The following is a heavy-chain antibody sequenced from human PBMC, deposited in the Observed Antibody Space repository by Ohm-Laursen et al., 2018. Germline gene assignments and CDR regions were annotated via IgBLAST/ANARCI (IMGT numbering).Heavy chain of an antibody. J-gene: IGHJ4*02. CDR1: GGSLSGYY. CDR2: INHSGST. V-gene: IGHV4-34*01. CDR3: ARGPRRVATFDY. Sequence: SDTLSLTCVVYGGSLSGYYWSWIRQPPGKGLEWIGEINHSGSTNYNPSLKSRVTIPVDTSKNQFSLKLSSVTAADTAVYYCARGPRRVATFDYWGQGTLVTVSS. D-gene: IGHD5-12*01.